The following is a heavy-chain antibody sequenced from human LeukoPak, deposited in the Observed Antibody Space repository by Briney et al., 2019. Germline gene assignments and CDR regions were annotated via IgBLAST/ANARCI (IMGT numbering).Heavy chain of an antibody. D-gene: IGHD3-22*01. CDR2: IYYSGST. CDR3: ASHYYDSPAPDY. CDR1: GGSISSYY. Sequence: PSETLSLTCTVSGGSISSYYWSWIRQPPGKGLEWIGYIYYSGSTNYNPSLKNRVTISVDTSKNQFSLKLSSVTAADTAVYYWASHYYDSPAPDYWGQGTLVTVSS. V-gene: IGHV4-59*01. J-gene: IGHJ4*02.